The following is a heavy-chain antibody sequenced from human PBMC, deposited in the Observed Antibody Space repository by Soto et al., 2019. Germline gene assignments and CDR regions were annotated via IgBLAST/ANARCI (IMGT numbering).Heavy chain of an antibody. Sequence: GGSLRLSCSASGFTFSSYAMHWVRQAPGKGLEYVSAISSNGGSTYYADSVRDRFTISRDNSKHTLYLKMSSLRAEDTAVYYCVSPRGYSSGWSNGGDYYYCGMDVWGQGTRVTVAS. CDR3: VSPRGYSSGWSNGGDYYYCGMDV. CDR1: GFTFSSYA. J-gene: IGHJ6*02. D-gene: IGHD6-19*01. CDR2: ISSNGGST. V-gene: IGHV3-64D*06.